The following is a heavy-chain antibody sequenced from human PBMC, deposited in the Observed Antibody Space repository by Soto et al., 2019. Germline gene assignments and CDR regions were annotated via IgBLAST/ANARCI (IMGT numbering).Heavy chain of an antibody. J-gene: IGHJ4*02. D-gene: IGHD3-22*01. Sequence: QVQLVQSGAEVKKPGASVKVSCKASGYTFTSYGISWVRQAPGQGLEWMGWISAYNGNTNYAQKLQGRVTMTTDTPTSTAYMELRSLRSDDTAVYYCARDSDPYDSSGYYCPDYWGQGTPVTVSS. V-gene: IGHV1-18*01. CDR1: GYTFTSYG. CDR3: ARDSDPYDSSGYYCPDY. CDR2: ISAYNGNT.